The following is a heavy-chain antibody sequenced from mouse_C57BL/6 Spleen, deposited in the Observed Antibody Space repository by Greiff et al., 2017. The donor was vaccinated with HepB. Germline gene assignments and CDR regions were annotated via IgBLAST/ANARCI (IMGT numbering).Heavy chain of an antibody. J-gene: IGHJ2*01. V-gene: IGHV1-78*01. CDR3: ARRLDSSGYNY. CDR2: IYPRDGST. Sequence: VKVVESDAELVKPGASVKISCKVSGYTFTDHTIHWMKQRPEQGLEWIGYIYPRDGSTKYNEKFKGKATLTADKSSSTAYMQLNSLTSEDSAVYFCARRLDSSGYNYWGQGTTLTVSS. CDR1: GYTFTDHT. D-gene: IGHD3-2*02.